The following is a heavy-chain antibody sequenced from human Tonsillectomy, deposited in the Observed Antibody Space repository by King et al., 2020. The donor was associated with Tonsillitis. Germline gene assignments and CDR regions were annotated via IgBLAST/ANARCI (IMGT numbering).Heavy chain of an antibody. J-gene: IGHJ4*02. CDR2: MHNDGSNS. D-gene: IGHD4-17*01. V-gene: IGHV3-30*02. CDR3: AKDISVSTAFDY. Sequence: QVQLVESGGGVVQPGGSLRLSCAASGFTFSTYGMHWVRQAPGKGLEWVPFMHNDGSNSDYADSVKGRFTISRDNSKNTLFLQMNSLRAEDTAVYYCAKDISVSTAFDYWGQGTLVTVSS. CDR1: GFTFSTYG.